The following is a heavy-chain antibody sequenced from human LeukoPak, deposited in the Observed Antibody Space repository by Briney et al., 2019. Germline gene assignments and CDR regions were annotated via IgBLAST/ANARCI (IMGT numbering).Heavy chain of an antibody. CDR2: IKTTDGST. D-gene: IGHD1-26*01. J-gene: IGHJ5*02. Sequence: ASVKVSCKASGYTFTNYFVHWVRQAPGQGLEWMGMIKTTDGSTTYTQNFQGRVTLTRDTSTTTVYMELSSLRAEDTAVYYCTRDRGTYNWLDPWGQGTLVTVSS. V-gene: IGHV1-46*01. CDR1: GYTFTNYF. CDR3: TRDRGTYNWLDP.